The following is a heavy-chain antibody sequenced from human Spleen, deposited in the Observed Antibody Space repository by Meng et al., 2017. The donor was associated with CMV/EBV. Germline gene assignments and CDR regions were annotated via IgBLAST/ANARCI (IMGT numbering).Heavy chain of an antibody. J-gene: IGHJ4*02. CDR2: IYYSGST. CDR3: AGARAYDLAVHY. Sequence: AETLSLTCTVSGGSISSSSYYWVWIRQPPGKGWEWIGSIYYSGSTYYNPSLKRRVTISVDTSKNQFSLKLSSVTAADTAVYYWAGARAYDLAVHYWGQGTLVTVSS. D-gene: IGHD3-3*01. CDR1: GGSISSSSYY. V-gene: IGHV4-39*07.